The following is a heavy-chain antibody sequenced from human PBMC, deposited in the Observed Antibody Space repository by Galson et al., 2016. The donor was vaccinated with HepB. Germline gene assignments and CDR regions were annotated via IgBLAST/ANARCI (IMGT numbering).Heavy chain of an antibody. CDR2: ISYDGSHQ. CDR1: GFTFSSYG. V-gene: IGHV3-30*18. CDR3: AKDGCTSCVYYYYGVDV. J-gene: IGHJ6*04. Sequence: SLRLSCAASGFTFSSYGMYWVRQAPGKGLEWVAAISYDGSHQYYADSVKGRFTISRDSPKNTLFLQMNSLRAEDTAVYYCAKDGCTSCVYYYYGVDVWGKGTTVTVSS. D-gene: IGHD2-2*01.